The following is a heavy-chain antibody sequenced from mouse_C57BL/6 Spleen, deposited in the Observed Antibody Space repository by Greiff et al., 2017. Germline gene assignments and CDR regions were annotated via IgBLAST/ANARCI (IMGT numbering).Heavy chain of an antibody. V-gene: IGHV1-4*01. J-gene: IGHJ4*01. CDR1: GYTFTSYT. CDR3: ADGSGGAMDY. Sequence: QVQLQQSGAELARPGASVKMSCKASGYTFTSYTMHWVKQRPGQGLEWIGYINPSSGYTKYNQKFKDKATLTADKSSSTAYMQLSSLTSEDSAVYYCADGSGGAMDYWGQGNSVTVSS. D-gene: IGHD1-1*01. CDR2: INPSSGYT.